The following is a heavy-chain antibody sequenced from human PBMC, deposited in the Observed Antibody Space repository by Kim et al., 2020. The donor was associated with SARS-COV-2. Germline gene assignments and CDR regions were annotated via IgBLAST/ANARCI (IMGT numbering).Heavy chain of an antibody. CDR2: ISRYRRHT. J-gene: IGHJ6*02. CDR3: ARDRDAKDRIGGMDV. V-gene: IGHV3-21*01. Sequence: GGFLRLSCAASGFTFSSCDMNWVRQTPGKGLEWVSYISRYRRHTYYADSVKGRFTITRYNDKYSLYLQMNSLRAEDAAVYYCARDRDAKDRIGGMDVWGQGTKVTV. CDR1: GFTFSSCD. D-gene: IGHD3-22*01.